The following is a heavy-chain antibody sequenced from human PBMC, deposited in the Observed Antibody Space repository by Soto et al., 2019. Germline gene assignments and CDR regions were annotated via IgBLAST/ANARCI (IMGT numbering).Heavy chain of an antibody. CDR1: GFTFSSYG. Sequence: VESGGGVVQPGRSLRLSCAASGFTFSSYGMHWVRQAPGKGLEWVAVIWYDGSNKYYADSVKGRFTISRDNSKNTLYLQMNSLRAEDTAVYYCARDRYSSSWVNYYYYGMDVWGQGTTVTVSS. V-gene: IGHV3-33*01. D-gene: IGHD6-13*01. J-gene: IGHJ6*02. CDR3: ARDRYSSSWVNYYYYGMDV. CDR2: IWYDGSNK.